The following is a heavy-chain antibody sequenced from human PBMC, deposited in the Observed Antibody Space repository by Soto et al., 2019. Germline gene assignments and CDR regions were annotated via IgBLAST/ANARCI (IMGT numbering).Heavy chain of an antibody. CDR1: GGSISSNY. CDR3: ARGGGEIYYGLFDM. D-gene: IGHD1-26*01. J-gene: IGHJ3*02. V-gene: IGHV4-59*01. Sequence: SETLSLTCTVSGGSISSNYWTWVRQPPGKGLEWIGYVYNSGSTNYNPSLKSRVTISEDTSKSQFSLKVNSMTAADTAVYYCARGGGEIYYGLFDMWGPGTMVMVSS. CDR2: VYNSGST.